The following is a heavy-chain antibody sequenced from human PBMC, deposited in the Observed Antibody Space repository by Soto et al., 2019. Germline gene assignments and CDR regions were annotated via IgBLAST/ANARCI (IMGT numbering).Heavy chain of an antibody. Sequence: SSVKVSCKASGGTFSSYAISWVRQAPGQGLEWMGGIIPIFGTANYAQKFQGRVTITADKSTSTAYMELSSLRSEDTAVYYCAILVYRYYGMDVWGQGTTVTVSS. CDR3: AILVYRYYGMDV. CDR1: GGTFSSYA. CDR2: IIPIFGTA. J-gene: IGHJ6*02. V-gene: IGHV1-69*06. D-gene: IGHD4-4*01.